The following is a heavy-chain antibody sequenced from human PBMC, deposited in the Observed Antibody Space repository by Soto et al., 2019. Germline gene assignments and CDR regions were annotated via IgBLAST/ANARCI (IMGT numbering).Heavy chain of an antibody. D-gene: IGHD3-3*01. J-gene: IGHJ6*02. Sequence: QKFQGRVTMTRDTSTSTVYMELSSLRSEDTAVYYCARDLITIFGVVTTDYGMDVWGQGTTVTVSS. V-gene: IGHV1-46*01. CDR3: ARDLITIFGVVTTDYGMDV.